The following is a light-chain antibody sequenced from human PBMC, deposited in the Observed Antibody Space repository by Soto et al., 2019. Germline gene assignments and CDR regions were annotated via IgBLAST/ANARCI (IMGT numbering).Light chain of an antibody. CDR1: QRISSY. V-gene: IGKV1-39*01. CDR2: AAS. CDR3: QQSYSTPQ. Sequence: DIQMTQSPSSLSASVGDRVTITCRASQRISSYLNWYQQKPWKAPKLLIYAASSLQSGVPSRFSGSGSGPDFTLTISSLQPEDFATYYCQQSYSTPQFGQGTKVEIK. J-gene: IGKJ1*01.